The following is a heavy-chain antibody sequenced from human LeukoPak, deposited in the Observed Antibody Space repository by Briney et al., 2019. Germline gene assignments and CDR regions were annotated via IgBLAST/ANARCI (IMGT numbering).Heavy chain of an antibody. J-gene: IGHJ5*02. CDR2: INPKSGGT. CDR3: ARDLAAISTGSHNWFDP. D-gene: IGHD2/OR15-2a*01. V-gene: IGHV1-2*02. Sequence: ASVKVSYKASGYTFTGYYMHWVRQAPGQGLEWMGWINPKSGGTNYAQKFQGRVTMTRDTPISTAFMELSRLRSDDTAVYYCARDLAAISTGSHNWFDPQGQGTLVTVSS. CDR1: GYTFTGYY.